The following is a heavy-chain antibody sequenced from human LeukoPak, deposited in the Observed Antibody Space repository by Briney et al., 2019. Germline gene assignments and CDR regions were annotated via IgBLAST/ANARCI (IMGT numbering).Heavy chain of an antibody. CDR1: GGTFSSYA. D-gene: IGHD6-13*01. J-gene: IGHJ4*02. CDR3: ARESIAAAGTYYFDY. CDR2: IIPIFGTA. Sequence: GASVKVSCKASGGTFSSYAISWVRQAPGQGLEWMGGIIPIFGTANYAQKFQGRVTITADESTSTAYMELSSLRSEDTAVYYCARESIAAAGTYYFDYWGQGTLVTVS. V-gene: IGHV1-69*13.